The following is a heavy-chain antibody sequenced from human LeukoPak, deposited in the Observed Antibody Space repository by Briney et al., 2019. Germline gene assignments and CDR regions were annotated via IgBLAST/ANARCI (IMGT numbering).Heavy chain of an antibody. J-gene: IGHJ4*02. CDR1: GFTFSSYS. V-gene: IGHV3-30*03. CDR3: ARDQGDRGYFDY. CDR2: ISYDGSNK. Sequence: GGSLRLSCAASGFTFSSYSMNWVRQAPGKGLEWVAVISYDGSNKYYADSVKGRFTISRDNSKNTLYLQMNSLRAEDTAVYYCARDQGDRGYFDYWGQGTLVTVSS. D-gene: IGHD3-16*01.